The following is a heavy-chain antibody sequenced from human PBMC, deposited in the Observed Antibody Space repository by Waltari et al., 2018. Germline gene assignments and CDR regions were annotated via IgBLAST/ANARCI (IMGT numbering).Heavy chain of an antibody. D-gene: IGHD2-15*01. V-gene: IGHV4-34*12. CDR1: TLSFSGYY. CDR3: ARAPHVVGDVYFFDS. CDR2: VVDSGTA. Sequence: QVHLQQWGAGLLKTSETLSLTCGVNTLSFSGYYWGWIRQPPGKGLEWIGEVVDSGTATYNPSLKTRVMISLDKAKKHFSLRLASVTAADTAVYYCARAPHVVGDVYFFDSWGQGSLVTVSS. J-gene: IGHJ4*02.